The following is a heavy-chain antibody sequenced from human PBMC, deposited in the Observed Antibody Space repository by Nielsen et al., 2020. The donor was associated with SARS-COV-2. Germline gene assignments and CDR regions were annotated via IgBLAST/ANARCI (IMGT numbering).Heavy chain of an antibody. CDR1: GFIVSSKY. CDR2: FYSGGTT. V-gene: IGHV3-53*01. J-gene: IGHJ4*02. CDR3: AKASRPRDYGDHFGY. Sequence: GESLKISCAASGFIVSSKYMNWVRQAPGKGLEWVSVFYSGGTTLYADSVKGRFIISRDNSRNTLYLQMNSLRVEDTAMYYCAKASRPRDYGDHFGYWGQGTLVTVSS. D-gene: IGHD4-17*01.